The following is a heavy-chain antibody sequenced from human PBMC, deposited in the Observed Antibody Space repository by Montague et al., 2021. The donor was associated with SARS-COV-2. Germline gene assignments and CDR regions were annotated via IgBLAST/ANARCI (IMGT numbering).Heavy chain of an antibody. Sequence: SLRLSCAASGFTFSSYAMAWDRQAPGQGLERVSPVSGRGESTYYAESVKGRFTVSRDSSLNTVYLHLNNLRAEDKAVYYCQKLGDYAGTDWFDPWGQGTLVTVSS. D-gene: IGHD4-17*01. CDR3: QKLGDYAGTDWFDP. J-gene: IGHJ5*02. V-gene: IGHV3-23*01. CDR1: GFTFSSYA. CDR2: VSGRGEST.